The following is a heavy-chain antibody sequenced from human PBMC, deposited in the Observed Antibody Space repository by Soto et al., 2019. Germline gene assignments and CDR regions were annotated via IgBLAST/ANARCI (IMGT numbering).Heavy chain of an antibody. V-gene: IGHV3-21*01. Sequence: GSLKLSCAASGFTFTRYSMNWVRQAPGKGLEWVSSISSTTNYIYYADSMKGRFTVSRDNAKNSVYLEMNSLSAEDTALYYCARESEDLTSNFDYWGQGTLVTVSS. CDR2: ISSTTNYI. CDR1: GFTFTRYS. J-gene: IGHJ4*02. CDR3: ARESEDLTSNFDY.